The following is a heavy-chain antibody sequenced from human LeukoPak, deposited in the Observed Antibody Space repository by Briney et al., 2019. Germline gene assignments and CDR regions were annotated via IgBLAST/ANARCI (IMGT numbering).Heavy chain of an antibody. V-gene: IGHV3-11*06. CDR3: ARWGVTMVRGANNDYYYGMDV. D-gene: IGHD3-10*01. CDR2: ISSSSSYT. CDR1: GFTFSDYY. Sequence: GGSLRLSCAASGFTFSDYYMSWIRQAQRKGLEWVSYISSSSSYTNYADSAKGGFTISRDNAKNSLYLQMNSLRAEDTAVYYCARWGVTMVRGANNDYYYGMDVWGKGTTVTVS. J-gene: IGHJ6*04.